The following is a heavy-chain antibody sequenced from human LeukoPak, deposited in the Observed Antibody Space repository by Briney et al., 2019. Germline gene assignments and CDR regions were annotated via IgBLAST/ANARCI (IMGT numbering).Heavy chain of an antibody. CDR2: IRSKAYRGAT. V-gene: IGHV3-49*02. D-gene: IGHD5-18*01. Sequence: RWVRQAPGKGLEWVGFIRSKAYRGATEYAASVKGKFTISRDDSASIAYLQMNSLRTEVTAVYYCARGPIQLWIHNAMDVWGQGATVTVSS. J-gene: IGHJ6*02. CDR3: ARGPIQLWIHNAMDV.